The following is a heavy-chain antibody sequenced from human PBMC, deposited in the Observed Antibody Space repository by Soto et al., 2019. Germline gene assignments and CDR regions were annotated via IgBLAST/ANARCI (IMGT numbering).Heavy chain of an antibody. CDR1: GFTFSTYA. J-gene: IGHJ4*02. V-gene: IGHV3-30-3*01. CDR2: ISYDGSDK. Sequence: QVQLVESGGGVVQPGRSLRLSCAASGFTFSTYAMHWVRQAPGKGLEWVAAISYDGSDKYYAASVKGRFPISRDNSNNTLYLQMNSLRAEDTAVYYCAPGGYCSGGSCYSRSYFAYWGQGTLVTVSS. D-gene: IGHD2-15*01. CDR3: APGGYCSGGSCYSRSYFAY.